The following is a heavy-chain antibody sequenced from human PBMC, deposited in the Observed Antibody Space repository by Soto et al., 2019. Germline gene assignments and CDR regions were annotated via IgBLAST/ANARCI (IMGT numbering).Heavy chain of an antibody. CDR3: AREYYGSGSWEYYYYYGMDV. J-gene: IGHJ6*02. Sequence: QVQLVQSGAEVKKPGSSVKVSCKASGGTFSSYAISWVRQAPGQGLEWMGGIIPIFGTANYAQKFQGRVTTTADESTSTAYMELSSLRSEDTAVYYCAREYYGSGSWEYYYYYGMDVWGQGTTVTVSS. CDR2: IIPIFGTA. D-gene: IGHD3-10*01. CDR1: GGTFSSYA. V-gene: IGHV1-69*01.